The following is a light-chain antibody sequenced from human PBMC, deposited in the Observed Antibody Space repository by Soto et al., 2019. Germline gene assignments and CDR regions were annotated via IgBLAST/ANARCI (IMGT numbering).Light chain of an antibody. J-gene: IGKJ4*01. CDR2: DAS. V-gene: IGKV3-15*01. CDR1: QSVSSN. CDR3: QQFSSYPLT. Sequence: EIVMTQSPATLSVSPGERATLSCRASQSVSSNLAWYQQKPGQAPRLLIYDASSRATGIPDRFSGGGSGTDFTLTISRLEPEEFAVYYCQQFSSYPLTVGGGTKVDIK.